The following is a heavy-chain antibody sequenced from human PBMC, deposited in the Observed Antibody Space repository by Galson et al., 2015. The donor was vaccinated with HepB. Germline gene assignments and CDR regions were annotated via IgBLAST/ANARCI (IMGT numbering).Heavy chain of an antibody. V-gene: IGHV3-7*03. D-gene: IGHD1-26*01. J-gene: IGHJ4*02. CDR1: GFTFSSYW. CDR3: AREGGGSYPKGFDY. CDR2: IKQDGSEK. Sequence: SLRLSCAASGFTFSSYWMSWVRQAPGKGLEWVANIKQDGSEKYYVDSVKGRFTISRDNAKNSLYLQMNSLRAEDTAVYYCAREGGGSYPKGFDYWGQGTLVTVSS.